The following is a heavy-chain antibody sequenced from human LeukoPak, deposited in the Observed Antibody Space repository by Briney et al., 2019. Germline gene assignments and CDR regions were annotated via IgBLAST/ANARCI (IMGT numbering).Heavy chain of an antibody. D-gene: IGHD3-22*01. Sequence: SQTLSLTCTVSGGSISSGSYYWSWIRQPAGKGLEWIGRIYTSGSTNYNPSLKSRVTISVDTSKNQLSLKLSSVTAADTAVYYCAREAYYYDSSGYYDYWGQGTLVTVSS. CDR2: IYTSGST. J-gene: IGHJ4*02. CDR1: GGSISSGSYY. V-gene: IGHV4-61*02. CDR3: AREAYYYDSSGYYDY.